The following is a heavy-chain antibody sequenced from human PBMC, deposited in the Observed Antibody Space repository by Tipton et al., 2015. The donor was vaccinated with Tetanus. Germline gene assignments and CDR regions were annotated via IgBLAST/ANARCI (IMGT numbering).Heavy chain of an antibody. D-gene: IGHD3-16*01. CDR3: ARGLCPPPQHRLGTVPCHFDY. V-gene: IGHV4-31*03. Sequence: TLSLTCTVSGGSISSGGYYWSWIRQHPGKGLEWIGYIYYSGSTYYNPSLKSRVTISVDTSKNQFSLKLSSVTAADTAVYYCARGLCPPPQHRLGTVPCHFDYWGQGTLVTVSS. J-gene: IGHJ4*02. CDR2: IYYSGST. CDR1: GGSISSGGYY.